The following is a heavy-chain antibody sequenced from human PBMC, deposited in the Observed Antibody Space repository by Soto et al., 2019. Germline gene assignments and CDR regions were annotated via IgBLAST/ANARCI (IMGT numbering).Heavy chain of an antibody. CDR3: ARARSSGWYRADAFDI. Sequence: ETLSLTCTVSGGSISSYYWSWIRQPPGKGLEWIGYIYYSGSTNYNPSLKSRVTISVDTSKNQFSLKLSSVTAADTAVYYCARARSSGWYRADAFDIWGQGTMVTVSS. CDR2: IYYSGST. J-gene: IGHJ3*02. V-gene: IGHV4-59*01. CDR1: GGSISSYY. D-gene: IGHD6-19*01.